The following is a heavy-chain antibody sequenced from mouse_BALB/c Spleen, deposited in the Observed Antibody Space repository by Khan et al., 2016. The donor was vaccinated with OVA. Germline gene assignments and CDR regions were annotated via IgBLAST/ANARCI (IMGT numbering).Heavy chain of an antibody. CDR3: ARKLRLGGFAY. CDR2: IWGDGST. D-gene: IGHD1-2*01. J-gene: IGHJ3*01. Sequence: VKLLESGPGLVAPSQSLSITCTVSGFSLTDYGVNWVRQPPGKGLEWLGMIWGDGSTDYNSALKSRLSISKDNSKSQVFLKMNSLQTDDTARYYCARKLRLGGFAYWGQGTLVTVSA. V-gene: IGHV2-6-7*01. CDR1: GFSLTDYG.